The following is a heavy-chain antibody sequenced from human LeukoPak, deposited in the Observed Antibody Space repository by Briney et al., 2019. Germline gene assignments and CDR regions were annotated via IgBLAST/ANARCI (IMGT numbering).Heavy chain of an antibody. Sequence: GGSLRLSCAASGFTVSSNYMSWVRQAPGKGLEWVSVIYSGGSTYYADSVKGRFTISRDNSKNTLYLQMNSLGAEDTAVYYCARTAGSDSYYYYGMDVWGQGTTVTVSS. V-gene: IGHV3-53*01. CDR1: GFTVSSNY. CDR2: IYSGGST. D-gene: IGHD6-25*01. J-gene: IGHJ6*02. CDR3: ARTAGSDSYYYYGMDV.